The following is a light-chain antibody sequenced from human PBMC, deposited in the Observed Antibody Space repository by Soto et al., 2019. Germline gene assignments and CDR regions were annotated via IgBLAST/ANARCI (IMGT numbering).Light chain of an antibody. V-gene: IGKV3-15*01. J-gene: IGKJ1*01. CDR2: GAS. Sequence: EIVMPPSPGTMSVAPGERAQLYCRASQTVYNNLAWYRQKPGQTQRLIIYGASTRATGIEARVSGSGSETEFTLTITSMQSEDFAVYYCKKYDKWQWTGGHGPTGDLK. CDR1: QTVYNN. CDR3: KKYDKWQWT.